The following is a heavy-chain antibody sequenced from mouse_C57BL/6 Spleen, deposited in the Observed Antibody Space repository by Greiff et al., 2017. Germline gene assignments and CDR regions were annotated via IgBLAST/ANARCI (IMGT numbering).Heavy chain of an antibody. V-gene: IGHV5-4*01. CDR1: GFTFSSYA. J-gene: IGHJ1*03. CDR3: ARVREGYSGYFDG. D-gene: IGHD2-14*01. CDR2: ISGGGSYT. Sequence: EVQVVESGGGLVKPGGSLKLSCAASGFTFSSYAMSWVRQTPEKRLEWVATISGGGSYTYYPDNVKGRVTISRDNAKNNLYLQMSHLKSEDTAMYYCARVREGYSGYFDGWGTGTTVTVSS.